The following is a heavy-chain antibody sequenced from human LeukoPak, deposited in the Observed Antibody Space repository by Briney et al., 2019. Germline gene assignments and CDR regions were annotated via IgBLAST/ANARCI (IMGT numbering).Heavy chain of an antibody. D-gene: IGHD4-17*01. CDR1: GFSLSTSGVG. J-gene: IGHJ4*02. CDR2: IYWDDDK. Sequence: SGPTLVKPTQTLTLTCTFSGFSLSTSGVGVGWIRQPPGKALEWLALIYWDDDKRYSPSLKSRLTITKDTSKNLVVLTMTNMDPVDTATYYCAHRHLYGDYPQVWNYWGQGTLVTVSS. V-gene: IGHV2-5*02. CDR3: AHRHLYGDYPQVWNY.